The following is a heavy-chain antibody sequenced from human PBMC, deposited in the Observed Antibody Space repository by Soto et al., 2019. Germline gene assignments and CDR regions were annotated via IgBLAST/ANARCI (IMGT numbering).Heavy chain of an antibody. J-gene: IGHJ6*02. V-gene: IGHV3-30-3*01. CDR2: ISYDGSNK. CDR1: GFTFSSYA. CDR3: ARDQAAMVLFNYYGMDV. D-gene: IGHD5-18*01. Sequence: PGGSLRLSCAASGFTFSSYAMHWVRQAPGKGLEWVAVISYDGSNKYYADSVKGRFTISRDNSKNTLYLQMNSLRAEDTAVYYCARDQAAMVLFNYYGMDVWGQGTTVTVSS.